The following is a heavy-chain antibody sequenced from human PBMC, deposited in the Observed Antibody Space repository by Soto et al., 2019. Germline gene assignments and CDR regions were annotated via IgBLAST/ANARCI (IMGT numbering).Heavy chain of an antibody. V-gene: IGHV4-39*01. CDR2: IYYSGSS. CDR1: CGSFSGYY. Sequence: PSETLSRTCAVYCGSFSGYYWGCIRQPPGKGLEWIVSIYYSGSSYYNPSLKSRVTISVDTSKNQFSLTLSSVTAADTAVYYCESPRRRGAVRRGLNYYYYGMEVWGKGTKVTVSS. D-gene: IGHD6-6*01. J-gene: IGHJ6*04. CDR3: ESPRRRGAVRRGLNYYYYGMEV.